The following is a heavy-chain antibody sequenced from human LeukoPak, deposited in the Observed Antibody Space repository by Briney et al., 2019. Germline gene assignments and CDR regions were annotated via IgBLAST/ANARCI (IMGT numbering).Heavy chain of an antibody. J-gene: IGHJ5*02. CDR1: GFTFSTYW. Sequence: GGSLRLSCAASGFTFSTYWMHWVRQAPGKGLVWVSRINPDGTTTAYADSVKGRFTISRDNAKNTLYLQMNSLRAEDTALYYCASKVGNSGHGWFHPWGQGTLVIVSS. CDR2: INPDGTTT. V-gene: IGHV3-74*01. D-gene: IGHD1-26*01. CDR3: ASKVGNSGHGWFHP.